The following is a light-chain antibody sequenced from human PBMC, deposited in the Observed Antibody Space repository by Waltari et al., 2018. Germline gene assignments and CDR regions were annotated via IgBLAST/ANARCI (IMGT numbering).Light chain of an antibody. V-gene: IGLV2-8*01. J-gene: IGLJ1*01. CDR2: GVN. CDR3: NSYAGTNGYV. CDR1: SSDVGAYNY. Sequence: QSALTQHPSASGSPGQSATISCTGTSSDVGAYNYVSWYQQLPGKAPKLMIYGVNKRPSGVPDRFSGSKSGNTASLTVSGLQTDDEADYYCNSYAGTNGYVFGTGTKVTVL.